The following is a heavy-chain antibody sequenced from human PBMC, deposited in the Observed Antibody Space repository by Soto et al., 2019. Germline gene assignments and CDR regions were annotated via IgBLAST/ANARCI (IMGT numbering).Heavy chain of an antibody. Sequence: SETLSLTCTVSGGSISSSSYYWGWIRQPPGKGLEWIGSIYYSGSTYYNPSLKSRVTISVDTSKNQFSLKLSSVTAADTAVYYCARIRLSSSLRIDYWGQGTLGTVSS. CDR1: GGSISSSSYY. J-gene: IGHJ4*02. D-gene: IGHD6-6*01. CDR2: IYYSGST. CDR3: ARIRLSSSLRIDY. V-gene: IGHV4-39*01.